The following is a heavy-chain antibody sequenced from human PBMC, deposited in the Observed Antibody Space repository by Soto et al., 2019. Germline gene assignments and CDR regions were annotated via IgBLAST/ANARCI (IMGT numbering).Heavy chain of an antibody. J-gene: IGHJ4*02. V-gene: IGHV3-23*01. CDR3: AKDYSGGGSSTSLGHY. CDR2: ISGSGGST. Sequence: EVQLLESGGGLVQPGGSLRLSCAASGFTFSSYAMSWVRQAPGKGLEWASAISGSGGSTYYADSVKGRFTISRDNTKNTLDLQMNSLRAEDTAVYYCAKDYSGGGSSTSLGHYWGQGTLVTVSS. CDR1: GFTFSSYA. D-gene: IGHD2-2*01.